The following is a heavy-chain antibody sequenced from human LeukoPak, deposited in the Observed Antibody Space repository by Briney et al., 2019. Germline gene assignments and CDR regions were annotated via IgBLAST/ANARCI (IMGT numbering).Heavy chain of an antibody. D-gene: IGHD2-2*02. Sequence: SETLPLTCSVSGGSISSYYWSWIRQPAGKGLEWIGRIYTTGSTNYNPSLKSRVTMSVDTSKNQFSLKLSSVTAADTAVYYCARGICSSTSCYTPGAFDIWGQGTMVTVSS. V-gene: IGHV4-4*07. CDR1: GGSISSYY. CDR2: IYTTGST. J-gene: IGHJ3*02. CDR3: ARGICSSTSCYTPGAFDI.